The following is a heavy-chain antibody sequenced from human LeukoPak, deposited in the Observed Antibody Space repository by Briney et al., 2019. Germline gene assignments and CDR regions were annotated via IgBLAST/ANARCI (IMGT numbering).Heavy chain of an antibody. D-gene: IGHD4-11*01. J-gene: IGHJ4*02. CDR2: IPYDGSNK. Sequence: GGSLRLSCAASGFTFSSYGMHWVRQAPGKGLEWVAVIPYDGSNKYYADSVKGRFTISRDNSKNTLYLQMNSLRAEDTAVYYCAKERGHSRYFDYWGQGTLVTVSS. V-gene: IGHV3-30*18. CDR1: GFTFSSYG. CDR3: AKERGHSRYFDY.